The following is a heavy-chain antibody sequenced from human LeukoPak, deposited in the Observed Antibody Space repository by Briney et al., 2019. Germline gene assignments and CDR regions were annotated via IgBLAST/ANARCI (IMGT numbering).Heavy chain of an antibody. CDR1: GYTFINSE. CDR3: ARGRSGQGQQLVRRYYYYMDV. V-gene: IGHV1-8*03. CDR2: MNPNSGNT. D-gene: IGHD6-13*01. J-gene: IGHJ6*03. Sequence: ASVKVSCKASGYTFINSEINWVRQATGQGLEWMGRMNPNSGNTGYAQKFQGRVTITRNTSISTAYMELSSLRSEDTAVYYCARGRSGQGQQLVRRYYYYMDVWGKGTTVTVSS.